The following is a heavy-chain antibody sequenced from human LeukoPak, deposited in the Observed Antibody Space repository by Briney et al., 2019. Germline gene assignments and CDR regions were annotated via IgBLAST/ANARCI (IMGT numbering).Heavy chain of an antibody. CDR2: ISAYNGNT. V-gene: IGHV1-18*01. Sequence: GASVKVSCKASGYTFTSYGISWVRQAPGQGLEWMGWISAYNGNTNYAQKLQGRVTMTTDTSKSTAYMEPRSLRSDDTGVSYCARARYCSGGSCYPIDYWGQGTLVTVSS. J-gene: IGHJ4*02. CDR1: GYTFTSYG. D-gene: IGHD2-15*01. CDR3: ARARYCSGGSCYPIDY.